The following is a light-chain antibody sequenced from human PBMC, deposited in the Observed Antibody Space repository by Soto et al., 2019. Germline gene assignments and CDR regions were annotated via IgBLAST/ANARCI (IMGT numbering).Light chain of an antibody. J-gene: IGKJ1*01. CDR1: QSISSW. CDR3: QQYNSYCT. V-gene: IGKV1-5*01. Sequence: DIQMTQSPSTLSASVGDRLTMTCRASQSISSWLAWYQQKPGKAPKLLIYDASSLESGVPSRFSGSGSGTEFTLTISSLQPDDFATYYCQQYNSYCTFGQGTKVDIK. CDR2: DAS.